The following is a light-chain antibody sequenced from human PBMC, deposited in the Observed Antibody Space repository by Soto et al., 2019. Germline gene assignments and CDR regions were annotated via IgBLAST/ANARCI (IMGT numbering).Light chain of an antibody. V-gene: IGKV3-15*01. CDR1: QSVSSSY. J-gene: IGKJ5*01. Sequence: DIVLTQSPGTLSLSPGERATLSCRASQSVSSSYLAWYQQKPGQAXXLLLYGASTRATGIPARFSGIESGTEFTLTISSLQSEDFAVYYCQQYNNWPPITFGQGTRLEIK. CDR3: QQYNNWPPIT. CDR2: GAS.